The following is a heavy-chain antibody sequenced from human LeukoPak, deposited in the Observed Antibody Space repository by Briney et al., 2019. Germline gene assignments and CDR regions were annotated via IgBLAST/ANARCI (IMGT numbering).Heavy chain of an antibody. CDR3: ATVWSSITGFDP. Sequence: GESLKISCTGSGYIFTSYWIAWLRQMPGKGQEWLGIIDPTDSHTTYSPSFQGQVTLSADNSISTAYLHWSSLKASDTAIYYCATVWSSITGFDPWGQGTLVTVSS. V-gene: IGHV5-51*01. CDR2: IDPTDSHT. J-gene: IGHJ5*02. CDR1: GYIFTSYW. D-gene: IGHD3-16*01.